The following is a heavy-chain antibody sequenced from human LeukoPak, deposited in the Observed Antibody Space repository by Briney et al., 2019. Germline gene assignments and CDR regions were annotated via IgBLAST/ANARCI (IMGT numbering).Heavy chain of an antibody. Sequence: GESLKISYKGSGYSFTSYWIGWVRQMPGKGLEWMGIIYPGDSDTRYSPSFQGQVTISADKSISTASLQWSSLKASDTAMYYCARLSAVPRGEFDYWGQGTLVTVSS. V-gene: IGHV5-51*01. J-gene: IGHJ4*02. CDR2: IYPGDSDT. D-gene: IGHD3-16*01. CDR1: GYSFTSYW. CDR3: ARLSAVPRGEFDY.